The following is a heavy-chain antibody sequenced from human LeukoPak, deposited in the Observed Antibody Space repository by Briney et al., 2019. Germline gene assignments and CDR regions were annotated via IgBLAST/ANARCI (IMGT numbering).Heavy chain of an antibody. CDR3: ARLSSRWGDTCGTFDN. V-gene: IGHV3-9*01. CDR1: TFTFGEFA. J-gene: IGHJ4*02. Sequence: PGGSLRLSCAAYTFTFGEFAMHWVRQPPGKGLEWISGISWNSVRTDYADSVKGRFTISRDNAENSLYPQINSLRPEDTALYYCARLSSRWGDTCGTFDNWGQGTLVTVSS. D-gene: IGHD1-1*01. CDR2: ISWNSVRT.